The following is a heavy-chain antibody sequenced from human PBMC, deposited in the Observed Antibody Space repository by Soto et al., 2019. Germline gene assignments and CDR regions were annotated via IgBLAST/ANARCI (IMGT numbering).Heavy chain of an antibody. CDR3: ARPSYDFWSGYRSIRAFDI. CDR1: GYSFTSYW. CDR2: IYPGDSDT. V-gene: IGHV5-51*01. D-gene: IGHD3-3*01. J-gene: IGHJ3*02. Sequence: GESLKISCKGSGYSFTSYWIGWVRQMPGKGLEWMGIIYPGDSDTRYSPSFQGQVTISADKSISTAYLQWSSLKASDTAMYYCARPSYDFWSGYRSIRAFDIWGQGTMVTVSS.